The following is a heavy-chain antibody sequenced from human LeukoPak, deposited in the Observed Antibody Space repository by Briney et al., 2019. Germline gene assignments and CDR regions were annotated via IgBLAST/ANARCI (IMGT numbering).Heavy chain of an antibody. J-gene: IGHJ6*02. CDR2: MNPNSGNT. CDR1: GYTFTSYD. Sequence: ASVKVSGKASGYTFTSYDINWVRQATGQGLEWMGWMNPNSGNTGYAQKFQGRVTMTRNTSISTAYMELSSLRSEDTAVYYCARMDTAILYYYYYGMDVWGQGTTVTVSS. V-gene: IGHV1-8*01. D-gene: IGHD5-18*01. CDR3: ARMDTAILYYYYYGMDV.